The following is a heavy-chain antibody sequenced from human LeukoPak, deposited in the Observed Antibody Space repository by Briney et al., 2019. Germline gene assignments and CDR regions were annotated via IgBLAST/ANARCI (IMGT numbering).Heavy chain of an antibody. D-gene: IGHD1-14*01. CDR2: INSDGSST. J-gene: IGHJ4*02. Sequence: GGSLRLSCAASGFTFSSYAMSWVRQAPGKGLGWVSRINSDGSSTSYADSVKGRFTISRDNAKNTLYLQMNSLKGEDTAVYYCARRSNPPGRIDHWGQGTLVTVSS. V-gene: IGHV3-74*01. CDR3: ARRSNPPGRIDH. CDR1: GFTFSSYA.